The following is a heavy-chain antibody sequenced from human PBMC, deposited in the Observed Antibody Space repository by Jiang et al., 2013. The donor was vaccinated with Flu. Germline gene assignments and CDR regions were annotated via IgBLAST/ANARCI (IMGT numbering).Heavy chain of an antibody. Sequence: QLVESGAEVKKPGASVKVSCKTSGYIFGGYYIHWVRQAPGQGLEWMGGIIPIFGTANYAQKFQGRVTITADKSTSTAYMELSSLRSEDTAVYYCARFTTGESYSHPVDWGQGTLVTVSS. J-gene: IGHJ4*02. V-gene: IGHV1-69*06. CDR2: IIPIFGTA. CDR3: ARFTTGESYSHPVD. D-gene: IGHD1-26*01. CDR1: GYIFGGYY.